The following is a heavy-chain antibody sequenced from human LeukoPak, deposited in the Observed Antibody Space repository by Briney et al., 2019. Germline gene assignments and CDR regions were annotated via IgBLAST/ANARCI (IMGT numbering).Heavy chain of an antibody. D-gene: IGHD6-6*01. V-gene: IGHV3-23*01. CDR3: AKGLYSSSSYFDY. Sequence: GGSLRLSCAASGSTFSTYAMSWVRQAPGKGLEWVSAISGSGGSTNYADSVKGRVTVSRDNSKSTLYLQMNSLRAEDTAVYYCAKGLYSSSSYFDYWGQGTLVTVSS. CDR2: ISGSGGST. CDR1: GSTFSTYA. J-gene: IGHJ4*02.